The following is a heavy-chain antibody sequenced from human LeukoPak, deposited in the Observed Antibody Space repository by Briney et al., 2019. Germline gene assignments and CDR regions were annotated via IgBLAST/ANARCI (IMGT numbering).Heavy chain of an antibody. CDR1: GFTFSSYA. CDR2: ISGSGGST. V-gene: IGHV3-23*01. CDR3: AKELDGMGDSSGFDY. Sequence: PGGSLRLSCAASGFTFSSYAMSWVRQAPGKGLEWVSAISGSGGSTYYADSVKGRFTISRDNSKNTLYLQMNNLRAEDTAVYYCAKELDGMGDSSGFDYWGQGTLVTVSS. D-gene: IGHD3-22*01. J-gene: IGHJ4*02.